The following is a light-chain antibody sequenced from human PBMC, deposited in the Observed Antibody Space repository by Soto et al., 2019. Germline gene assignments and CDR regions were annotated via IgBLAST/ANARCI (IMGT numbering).Light chain of an antibody. CDR3: QSYDSRLSGSVV. J-gene: IGLJ2*01. Sequence: QSVLTQAPSVSGAPGQRVTISCTGSSSNIGAGYDVHWYQQLPGTAPKLLIYGNNNRPSGVPDRFSGSKSGTSASLAITGLQAEDEADYYCQSYDSRLSGSVVFGGGTKVTVL. V-gene: IGLV1-40*01. CDR2: GNN. CDR1: SSNIGAGYD.